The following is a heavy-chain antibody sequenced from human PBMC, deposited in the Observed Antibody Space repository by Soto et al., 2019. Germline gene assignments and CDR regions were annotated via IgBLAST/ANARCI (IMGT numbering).Heavy chain of an antibody. Sequence: SVPTRVNATQTLALTCVFSVFSLRTSGVGVGWIRQPLGKALEWLGFIYWNDDKRYSPSLKSRLTITKDTSKNQVVLTMTNMDPVDTATYYCAKSGSSGWYGWFDPWGQGTLVNVSS. CDR1: VFSLRTSGVG. CDR2: IYWNDDK. V-gene: IGHV2-5*01. CDR3: AKSGSSGWYGWFDP. D-gene: IGHD6-19*01. J-gene: IGHJ5*02.